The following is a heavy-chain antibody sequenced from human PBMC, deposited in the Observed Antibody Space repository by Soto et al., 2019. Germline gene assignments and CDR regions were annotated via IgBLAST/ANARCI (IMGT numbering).Heavy chain of an antibody. V-gene: IGHV1-69*13. Sequence: SVKVSCKASGGTFSSYAISWVRQAPGQGLEWMGGIIPIFGTANYAQKFQGRVTITADESTSTAYMELSSLRSEDTAVYYCARVGYCSSTSCYGYYYGMDVWGQGTTVTVSS. D-gene: IGHD2-2*01. J-gene: IGHJ6*02. CDR3: ARVGYCSSTSCYGYYYGMDV. CDR2: IIPIFGTA. CDR1: GGTFSSYA.